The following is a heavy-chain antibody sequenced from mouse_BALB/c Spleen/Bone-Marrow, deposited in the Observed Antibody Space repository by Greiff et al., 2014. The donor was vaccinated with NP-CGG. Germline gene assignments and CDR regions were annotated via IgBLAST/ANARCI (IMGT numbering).Heavy chain of an antibody. J-gene: IGHJ1*01. V-gene: IGHV1-87*01. CDR3: ARSRGWYVDV. CDR2: IYPGDGDT. CDR1: GYTFTSYW. Sequence: VQLQQSGAELARPGASVTLSCKASGYTFTSYWMQWIKQRPGQGLEWIGAIYPGDGDTTYTQKFKGKATLTADKSSSTANMQLSSLASEDSAVDYCARSRGWYVDVWGAGTTVTVSS.